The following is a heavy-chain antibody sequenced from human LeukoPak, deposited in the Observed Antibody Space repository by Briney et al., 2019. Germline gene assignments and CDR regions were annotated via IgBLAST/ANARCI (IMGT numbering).Heavy chain of an antibody. CDR2: ISSSSSYI. Sequence: GGTLTLSCAASGFTFSSYSMNWVRQAPGKGLEWVSSISSSSSYIYYADSVKGRFTISRDNAKNSLYLQMNSLRAEDTAVYYRARDPIPPSRWYAQPLDYWGQGTLVTVSS. V-gene: IGHV3-21*01. CDR3: ARDPIPPSRWYAQPLDY. CDR1: GFTFSSYS. D-gene: IGHD6-13*01. J-gene: IGHJ4*02.